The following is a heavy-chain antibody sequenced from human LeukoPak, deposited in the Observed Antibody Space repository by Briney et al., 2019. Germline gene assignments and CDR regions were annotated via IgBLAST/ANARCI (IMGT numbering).Heavy chain of an antibody. D-gene: IGHD3-10*01. CDR1: GLTVSSTY. CDR3: VKDSSSGSYFDY. J-gene: IGHJ4*02. Sequence: HPGGSLRLSCAASGLTVSSTYMSWVRQAPGKGLEWVSVIYSDGSTYYADSVKGRFTISRDNSRNTLHLQMSSLRVEDTAVYYCVKDSSSGSYFDYWGQGTLVTVSS. V-gene: IGHV3-66*01. CDR2: IYSDGST.